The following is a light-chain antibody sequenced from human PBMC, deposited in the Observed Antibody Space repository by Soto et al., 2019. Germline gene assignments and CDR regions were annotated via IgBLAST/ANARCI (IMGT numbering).Light chain of an antibody. CDR2: GAS. CDR3: QQSHSTPLT. CDR1: TRIRNY. V-gene: IGKV1-39*01. Sequence: DIQVIQSPSSLSAFVGDRVTITCRASTRIRNYLNWYQQKPGKAPKLLISGASTLQSGVPSRFSGSGSGADFTLTISSLQPDDSATYYCQQSHSTPLTVGGGTKLEIK. J-gene: IGKJ4*01.